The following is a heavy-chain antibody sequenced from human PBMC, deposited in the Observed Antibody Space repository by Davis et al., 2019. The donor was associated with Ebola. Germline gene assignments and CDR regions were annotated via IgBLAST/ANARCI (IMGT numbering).Heavy chain of an antibody. V-gene: IGHV4-59*12. CDR3: ARDLHYYGMDV. CDR1: GGSISSYY. CDR2: IYYSGST. Sequence: MPSETLSLTCTVSGGSISSYYWSWIRQPPGKGLEWIGYIYYSGSTYYNPSLKSRVTISVDTSKNQFSLKLISVTAADTAVYYCARDLHYYGMDVWGQGTTVTVSS. J-gene: IGHJ6*02.